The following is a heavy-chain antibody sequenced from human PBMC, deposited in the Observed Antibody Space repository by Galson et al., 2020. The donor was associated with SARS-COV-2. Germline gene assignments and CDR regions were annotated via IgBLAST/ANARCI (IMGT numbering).Heavy chain of an antibody. CDR2: IVVGSGNT. D-gene: IGHD4-17*01. J-gene: IGHJ4*02. Sequence: SVKVSCKASGFTFTSSAIQWVRQARGQRLEWIGWIVVGSGNTNYAQEFQERVIITRDMSTSTAYMELSSLRSEDTAVYYCAAMWAGMTTGGGCWGQATLVTVSS. CDR3: AAMWAGMTTGGGC. CDR1: GFTFTSSA. V-gene: IGHV1-58*02.